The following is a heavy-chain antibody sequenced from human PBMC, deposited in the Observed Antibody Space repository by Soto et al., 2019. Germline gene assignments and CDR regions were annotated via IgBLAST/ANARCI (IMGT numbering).Heavy chain of an antibody. D-gene: IGHD2-15*01. Sequence: GGSLRLSCAASGFTFSSYAMHWVRQAPGKGLEWVAAISYDGSNKYYADSVKGRFTISRDNSKNTLYLQMNTMRAEDTAVYYCAGELGYCSGGSCYSPYVYCYGMDVWGQGTTVTVSS. V-gene: IGHV3-30-3*01. J-gene: IGHJ6*02. CDR2: ISYDGSNK. CDR1: GFTFSSYA. CDR3: AGELGYCSGGSCYSPYVYCYGMDV.